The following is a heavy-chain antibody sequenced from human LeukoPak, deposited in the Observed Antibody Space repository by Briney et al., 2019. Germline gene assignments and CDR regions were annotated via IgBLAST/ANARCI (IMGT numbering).Heavy chain of an antibody. D-gene: IGHD2-21*02. CDR1: GGTFSNYA. V-gene: IGHV1-69*13. Sequence: ASVKVSCKASGGTFSNYAISWVRQAPGQGLEWMGGIIPIFGTANYAQKFQGRVTITADESTSTAYMELSSLRSEDTAVYYCARDPQYCGGDCYSDYWGQGTLVTVSS. CDR2: IIPIFGTA. J-gene: IGHJ4*02. CDR3: ARDPQYCGGDCYSDY.